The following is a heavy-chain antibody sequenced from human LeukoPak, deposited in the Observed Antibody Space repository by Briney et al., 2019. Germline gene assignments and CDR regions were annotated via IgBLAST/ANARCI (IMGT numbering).Heavy chain of an antibody. CDR2: IYHSGST. CDR1: GYSISSGYY. CDR3: ANLYVDSGDAFDI. D-gene: IGHD5/OR15-5a*01. Sequence: PSETLSLTCTVSGYSISSGYYWGWIRQPPGKGLEWIGSIYHSGSTYYNPSLKSRVTISVDTSKNQFSLKLSSVTAADTAVYYCANLYVDSGDAFDIWGQGTMVTVSS. J-gene: IGHJ3*02. V-gene: IGHV4-38-2*02.